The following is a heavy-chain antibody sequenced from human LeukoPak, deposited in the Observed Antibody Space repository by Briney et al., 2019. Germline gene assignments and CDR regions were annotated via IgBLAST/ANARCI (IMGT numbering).Heavy chain of an antibody. CDR3: ARGRIIRGTSSSYYGMDV. Sequence: AGGSLRLSCAASGFTFSSYVMHWVSQAPGKGLEYVSGISSNGGTTYYANSVEGRFTISRDNSKNTLSLQMGSLRVEDMAVYYCARGRIIRGTSSSYYGMDVWGQGTTVTVSS. CDR2: ISSNGGTT. CDR1: GFTFSSYV. V-gene: IGHV3-64*01. J-gene: IGHJ6*02. D-gene: IGHD2/OR15-2a*01.